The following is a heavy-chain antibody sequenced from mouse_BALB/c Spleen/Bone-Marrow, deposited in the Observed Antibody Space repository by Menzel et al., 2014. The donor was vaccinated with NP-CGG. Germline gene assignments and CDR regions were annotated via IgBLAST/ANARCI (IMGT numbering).Heavy chain of an antibody. V-gene: IGHV5-15*02. Sequence: EVNVVDSGGGLVQPGGSRKLSCAASGFTFSDYGMAWVRQAPGKGPEWVAFISNLAYSIYYADTVTGRFTISRENAKSTLYLEMSSLRSEDTAIYYCTRNYGNQGAMDYWGQGTSATVSS. CDR2: ISNLAYSI. J-gene: IGHJ4*01. D-gene: IGHD2-1*01. CDR1: GFTFSDYG. CDR3: TRNYGNQGAMDY.